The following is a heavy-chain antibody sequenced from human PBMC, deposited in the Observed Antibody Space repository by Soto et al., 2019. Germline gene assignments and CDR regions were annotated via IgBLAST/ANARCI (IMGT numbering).Heavy chain of an antibody. CDR3: ARDYSVSRYYGMDF. J-gene: IGHJ6*02. D-gene: IGHD1-26*01. Sequence: GESLRLSCAASGFTVSSNYMSWVRQAPGKGLEWVSLIYSGGSAYYADSVKGRFTISRDNSKNTLYLQMNSLRAEDTGVYYCARDYSVSRYYGMDFCAQRTTVTGS. CDR2: IYSGGSA. CDR1: GFTVSSNY. V-gene: IGHV3-53*01.